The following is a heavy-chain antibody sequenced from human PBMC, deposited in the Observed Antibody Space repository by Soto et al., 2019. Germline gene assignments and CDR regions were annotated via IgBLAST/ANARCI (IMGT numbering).Heavy chain of an antibody. J-gene: IGHJ3*02. CDR3: ARGILDI. CDR1: GFSVSDNY. V-gene: IGHV3-66*01. CDR2: IYSGGSA. Sequence: EVQLVESGGGLVRPGGSLKLSCAASGFSVSDNYISWVRQAPGKGLEWVSVIYSGGSAYYANSVKGRFIISRDNSKNTLYLQMNSLRAEDTFLYYCARGILDIWGQGTSVSVSS.